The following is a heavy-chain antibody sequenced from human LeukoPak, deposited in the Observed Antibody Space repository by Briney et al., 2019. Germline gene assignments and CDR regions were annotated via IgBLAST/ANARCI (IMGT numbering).Heavy chain of an antibody. CDR1: GFSFSSGGVG. CDR3: EHRHRGVASDI. D-gene: IGHD2-15*01. Sequence: SGPTLVNPRQTLRLTCTFSGFSFSSGGVGVGWIRQPPGKALEWLGVIYENDEKLYSSSLQNRLTITKDTSRNQVVLTMANMDPVDTATYYCEHRHRGVASDIWGQGRMVTVSS. CDR2: IYENDEK. V-gene: IGHV2-5*01. J-gene: IGHJ3*02.